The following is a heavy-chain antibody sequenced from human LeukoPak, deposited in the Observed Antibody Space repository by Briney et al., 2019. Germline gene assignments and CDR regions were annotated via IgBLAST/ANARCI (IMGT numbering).Heavy chain of an antibody. CDR3: ARGIIGLVTGLNWFDP. J-gene: IGHJ5*02. D-gene: IGHD3/OR15-3a*01. CDR1: GGSISSGSYY. CDR2: IYTSGST. V-gene: IGHV4-61*02. Sequence: PSQTLSLTCTVSGGSISSGSYYWSWIRQPAGKGLEWIGRIYTSGSTNYNPSLKSRVTISVDTSKNQFSLKLSSVTAADTAVYYRARGIIGLVTGLNWFDPWGQGTLVTVSS.